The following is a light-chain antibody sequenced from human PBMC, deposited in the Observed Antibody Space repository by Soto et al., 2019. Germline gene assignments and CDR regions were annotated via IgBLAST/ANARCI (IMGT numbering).Light chain of an antibody. V-gene: IGKV1-5*03. CDR1: QSINIW. Sequence: DIQMTQSPSTLSASVGDRVTITCRASQSINIWLAWFQQKPGKAPKFMIYKVSSLESGVPSRFSGSGSGTEFTLTVSSLEPADFAAYDCQLYSSYPWTFGQGTRVEIK. CDR2: KVS. CDR3: QLYSSYPWT. J-gene: IGKJ1*01.